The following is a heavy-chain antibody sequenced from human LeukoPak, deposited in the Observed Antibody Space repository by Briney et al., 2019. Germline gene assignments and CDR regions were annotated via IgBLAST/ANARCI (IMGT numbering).Heavy chain of an antibody. J-gene: IGHJ2*01. D-gene: IGHD3-3*01. CDR3: AREDYDDSGAWYFDL. CDR2: VYYSGST. V-gene: IGHV4-59*12. Sequence: SSETLSLTCTVSGGSISSYYWSWIRQPPGKGLEWIGYVYYSGSTNYNPSFKSRVTISVDKSKNQFSLKLSSVTAADTAVYYCAREDYDDSGAWYFDLWGRGTLVTVSS. CDR1: GGSISSYY.